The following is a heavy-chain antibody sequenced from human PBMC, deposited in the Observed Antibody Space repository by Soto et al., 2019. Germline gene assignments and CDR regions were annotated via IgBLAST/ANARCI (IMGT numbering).Heavy chain of an antibody. Sequence: ASLKVSCKASGGTFSSYAISWVRQAPGQGLEWMGGIIPIFGTANYAQKFQGRVTITADESTSTAYMELSSLRSEDTAVYYCAITGTNIFGYYYGMDVWGQGHTVTVSS. V-gene: IGHV1-69*13. CDR1: GGTFSSYA. D-gene: IGHD1-20*01. CDR3: AITGTNIFGYYYGMDV. CDR2: IIPIFGTA. J-gene: IGHJ6*02.